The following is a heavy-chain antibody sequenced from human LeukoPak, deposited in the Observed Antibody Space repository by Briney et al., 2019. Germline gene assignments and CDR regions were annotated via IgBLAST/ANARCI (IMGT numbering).Heavy chain of an antibody. V-gene: IGHV3-53*01. D-gene: IGHD2-21*01. CDR1: GFTVSSTY. CDR2: VYKDGKM. Sequence: GGSLRLSCAASGFTVSSTYMSWVRQSPGKGLEWVSVVYKDGKMFYIDSVKGRFAISRDASKNTVYLQMNNLRAEDTAVYYCASRHCSGGDCYFAGADPFDHWGQGTLVTVSS. J-gene: IGHJ4*02. CDR3: ASRHCSGGDCYFAGADPFDH.